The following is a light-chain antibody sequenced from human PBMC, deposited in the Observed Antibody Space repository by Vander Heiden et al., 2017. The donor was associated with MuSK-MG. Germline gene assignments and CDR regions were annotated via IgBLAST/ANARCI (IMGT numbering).Light chain of an antibody. CDR1: QGISSS. CDR3: QQDYSSPRT. Sequence: DIQLTQSPSSLSASVGDRVTITCRASQGISSSLAWYQQKSGKVPKLLVYAASKFASGVPSRFSGSGSGTDLTLTISSLQPEDFATYYCQQDYSSPRTFGQGTKLEIK. V-gene: IGKV1-NL1*01. J-gene: IGKJ2*02. CDR2: AAS.